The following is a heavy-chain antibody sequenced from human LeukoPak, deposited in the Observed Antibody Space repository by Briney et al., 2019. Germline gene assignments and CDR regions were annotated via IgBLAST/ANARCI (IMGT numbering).Heavy chain of an antibody. CDR3: ARGDHEGWSP. CDR2: MNPNSGNT. D-gene: IGHD6-19*01. V-gene: IGHV1-8*01. Sequence: GASVKASCKASGYTFTSYDINWVRQATGQGPQWMGWMNPNSGNTGYAQKFQGRVTMTRNTSISTAYMELSSLRSEDTAVYYCARGDHEGWSPWGQGTLVTVSS. CDR1: GYTFTSYD. J-gene: IGHJ5*02.